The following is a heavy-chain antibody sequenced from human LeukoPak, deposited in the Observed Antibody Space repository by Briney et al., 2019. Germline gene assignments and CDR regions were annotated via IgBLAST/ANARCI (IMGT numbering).Heavy chain of an antibody. CDR2: MNQDGSAK. Sequence: GGSLRLSCAASGFTFSDSWMSWVSQAPGKGLEWVANMNQDGSAKGYVDSVKGRFTISRDNARNSLYLQMSSLRPEDTAVYYCATYTHWVAGDVWGQGTTVTVSS. J-gene: IGHJ6*02. V-gene: IGHV3-7*01. CDR3: ATYTHWVAGDV. D-gene: IGHD3-16*01. CDR1: GFTFSDSW.